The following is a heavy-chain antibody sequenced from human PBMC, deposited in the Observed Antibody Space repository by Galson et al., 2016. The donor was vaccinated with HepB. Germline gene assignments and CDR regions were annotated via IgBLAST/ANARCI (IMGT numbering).Heavy chain of an antibody. D-gene: IGHD3-10*01. CDR3: ARDRSSGSGSFGY. Sequence: QVQLQESGPGLVQPSQTLSLTCTVSGGTISSGGYYWRWIRQHPGKGLEWIGYIYHSGSTYYNPSLKSRVTISVDTSKNQFSLKLSSVTAADTAVYYCARDRSSGSGSFGYWGQGTLVTVSS. J-gene: IGHJ4*02. V-gene: IGHV4-31*03. CDR2: IYHSGST. CDR1: GGTISSGGYY.